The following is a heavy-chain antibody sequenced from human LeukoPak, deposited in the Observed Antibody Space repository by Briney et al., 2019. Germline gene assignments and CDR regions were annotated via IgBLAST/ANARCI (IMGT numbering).Heavy chain of an antibody. CDR3: ARDPYYYDSSGYYPFDY. J-gene: IGHJ4*02. D-gene: IGHD3-22*01. Sequence: GGSLRLSCAASGFTFSTYWMHWVRQAPGKGLVWVSRINPDGTTTSYADSVKGRFTISRDTSKNTLFLQMNSLRAEDTAVYYCARDPYYYDSSGYYPFDYWGQGTLVTVSS. CDR2: INPDGTTT. V-gene: IGHV3-74*01. CDR1: GFTFSTYW.